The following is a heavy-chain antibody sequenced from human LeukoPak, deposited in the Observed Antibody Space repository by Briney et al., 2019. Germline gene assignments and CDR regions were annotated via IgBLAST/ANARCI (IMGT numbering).Heavy chain of an antibody. CDR1: GFTFRSYE. Sequence: GGSLRLSCEGSGFTFRSYEINWVRQAPGKGLEWIAYLSSRGSAFSYAGSVKGRFTIARDNAKNSVYLEMNSVRADDTAVYYCARSARLMKGVVEVTALDDWGQGTLVTVSS. CDR2: LSSRGSAF. CDR3: ARSARLMKGVVEVTALDD. D-gene: IGHD3-3*01. J-gene: IGHJ4*02. V-gene: IGHV3-48*03.